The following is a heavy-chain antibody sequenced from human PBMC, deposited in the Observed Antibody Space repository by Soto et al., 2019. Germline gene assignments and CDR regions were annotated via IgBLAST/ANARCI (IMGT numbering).Heavy chain of an antibody. J-gene: IGHJ3*02. CDR2: IRSGRSNE. D-gene: IGHD3-3*01. CDR1: ASIFSCCG. CDR3: ARDGVGFFGVVIIRAFDI. Sequence: PGGSLRLSCAASASIFSCCGMHWVRQAPGKGLEWVSTIRSGRSNEYYADSVKGRFTISRDNAKNTLYLQMNSLRAEDTAVYYCARDGVGFFGVVIIRAFDIWGQGTMVTVSS. V-gene: IGHV3-21*01.